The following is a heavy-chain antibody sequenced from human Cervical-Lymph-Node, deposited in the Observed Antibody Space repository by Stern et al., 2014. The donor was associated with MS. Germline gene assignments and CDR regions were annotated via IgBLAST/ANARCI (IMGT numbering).Heavy chain of an antibody. V-gene: IGHV1-18*01. CDR2: ISAYNGNT. CDR3: AREAASIPYSHYFDY. D-gene: IGHD6-13*01. Sequence: VQLVESGAEVKKPGASVKVSCKASGYTFTSYGISWVRQAPGQGLEWMGWISAYNGNTNYAQKLQGRVTMTTDTSTSTAYMELRSLRSDDTAVYYCAREAASIPYSHYFDYWGQGTLVTVSS. CDR1: GYTFTSYG. J-gene: IGHJ4*02.